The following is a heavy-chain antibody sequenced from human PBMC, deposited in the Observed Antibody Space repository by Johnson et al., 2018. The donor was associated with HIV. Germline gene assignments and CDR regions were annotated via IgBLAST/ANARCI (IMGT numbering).Heavy chain of an antibody. D-gene: IGHD2-15*01. V-gene: IGHV3-30*03. CDR1: GFTFSSYG. J-gene: IGHJ3*02. CDR2: ISYDGSDK. CDR3: ARDHPTPGARVHVFDI. Sequence: QVQLVESGGGVVQPGRSLRLSCAASGFTFSSYGMHWVRQAPATGLEWVAVISYDGSDKYYVDSVKGRFTISRDNGKNSLYLQMNSLRAEDTAVYYCARDHPTPGARVHVFDIWGQGTVVTVSS.